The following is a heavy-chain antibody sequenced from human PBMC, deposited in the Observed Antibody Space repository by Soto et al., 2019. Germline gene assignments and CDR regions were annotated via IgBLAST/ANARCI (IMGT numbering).Heavy chain of an antibody. D-gene: IGHD1-26*01. CDR2: IRSKANNYAT. J-gene: IGHJ4*02. CDR3: ARLWSAREPNFDS. Sequence: GGSLSLSCVASGYTFSDSAMHWVRQASGKGLEWVGRIRSKANNYATVYAASVKGRFTISRDDSKNTAYLQMNSLKTEDTAVYYCARLWSAREPNFDSWGQGTLVTVSS. CDR1: GYTFSDSA. V-gene: IGHV3-73*01.